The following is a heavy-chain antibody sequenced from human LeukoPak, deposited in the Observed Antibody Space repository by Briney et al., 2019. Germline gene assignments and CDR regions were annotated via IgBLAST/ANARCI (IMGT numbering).Heavy chain of an antibody. D-gene: IGHD3-22*01. J-gene: IGHJ3*02. CDR2: ISWNSGNI. V-gene: IGHV3-9*01. CDR3: ARDDSSGYYYRLDAFDI. CDR1: GFTFDDYA. Sequence: GGSLRLSCAASGFTFDDYAMHWVRQAPGKGLEWVSGISWNSGNIDYADSVKGRFTISRDKAKNSLYLQMNSLRAEDTAVYYCARDDSSGYYYRLDAFDIWGQGTMVTVSS.